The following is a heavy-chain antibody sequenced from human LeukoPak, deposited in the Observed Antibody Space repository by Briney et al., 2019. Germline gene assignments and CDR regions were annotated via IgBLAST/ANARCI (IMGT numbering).Heavy chain of an antibody. D-gene: IGHD3-10*01. CDR2: INPNSGGT. CDR3: ARVAVRGIKPLGY. V-gene: IGHV1-2*02. Sequence: ASVKVSCKASGYTFTGYYMHWVRQAPGQGLEWMGWINPNSGGTNYAQKFQGRVTMTRNTSISTAYMELSSLRSEDAAVYYCARVAVRGIKPLGYWGQGTLVTVSS. CDR1: GYTFTGYY. J-gene: IGHJ4*02.